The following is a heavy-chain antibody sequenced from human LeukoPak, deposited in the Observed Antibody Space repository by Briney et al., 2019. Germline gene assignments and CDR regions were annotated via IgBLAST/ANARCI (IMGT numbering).Heavy chain of an antibody. CDR1: GGYFSGYY. J-gene: IGHJ4*02. V-gene: IGHV4-34*01. Sequence: KTSETLSLTCAVYGGYFSGYYWSWIRQPPGKGLEWIGKIKHYGSTNYNPSLKSRVTLSVDASKNQFSLKLSSVTAADTAVYYCARGNYYYDSSGHQNYFDYWGQGTLVTVSS. CDR2: IKHYGST. CDR3: ARGNYYYDSSGHQNYFDY. D-gene: IGHD3-22*01.